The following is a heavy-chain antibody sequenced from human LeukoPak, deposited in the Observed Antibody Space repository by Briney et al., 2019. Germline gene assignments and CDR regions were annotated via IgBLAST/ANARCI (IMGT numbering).Heavy chain of an antibody. V-gene: IGHV4-30-4*07. CDR3: ARGWYYSGAYYFDS. Sequence: PSQTLSLTCAVSGGSVSSAGYSWCWIRQSPGQGLEWIGYIYPTGSTYYNPSLRSRLTISLDTSENQFSLRLTSVTAADTAVYFRARGWYYSGAYYFDSWGQGSLVTVSS. CDR1: GGSVSSAGYS. CDR2: IYPTGST. D-gene: IGHD2/OR15-2a*01. J-gene: IGHJ4*02.